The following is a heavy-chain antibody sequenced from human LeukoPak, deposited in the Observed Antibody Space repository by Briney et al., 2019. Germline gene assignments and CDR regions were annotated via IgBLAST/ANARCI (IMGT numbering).Heavy chain of an antibody. D-gene: IGHD1-26*01. CDR3: VKDLYRGTFGPYFDL. CDR2: ISWNSGSI. J-gene: IGHJ2*01. CDR1: GFTFDDYA. Sequence: PGGSLRLSCAASGFTFDDYAMHWVRQAPGKGLEWVSGISWNSGSIGYADSVKGRFTISRDNAKNSLYLQMNSLRIEDAALYYCVKDLYRGTFGPYFDLWGRGTLVTVSS. V-gene: IGHV3-9*01.